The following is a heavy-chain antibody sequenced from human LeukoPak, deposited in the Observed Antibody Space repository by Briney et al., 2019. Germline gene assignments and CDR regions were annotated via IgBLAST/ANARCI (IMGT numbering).Heavy chain of an antibody. J-gene: IGHJ6*02. CDR2: IYPGDSDT. Sequence: GESLKISCKGSGYSFTSYWIGWVRQMPGKGLEWMGIIYPGDSDTRYSPSFQGQVTVSADKSISTAYLQWSSLKASDTAMYYCASVPRDYYYGMDVWAKGPRSPSP. CDR3: ASVPRDYYYGMDV. CDR1: GYSFTSYW. V-gene: IGHV5-51*01.